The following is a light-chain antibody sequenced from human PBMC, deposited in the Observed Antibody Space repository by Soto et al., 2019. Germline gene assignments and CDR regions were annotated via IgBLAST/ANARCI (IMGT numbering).Light chain of an antibody. V-gene: IGLV2-14*03. J-gene: IGLJ1*01. Sequence: QSVLTQPASVSGSAGQSITISYKGTSSDIGRYDYVSWYQQHPGKAPKFIIYDVYSRPSGVSNRFSGSKSGNTASLTISGLQPEDEADYFCSSYTSSNSLVFGPGTKVTVL. CDR3: SSYTSSNSLV. CDR2: DVY. CDR1: SSDIGRYDY.